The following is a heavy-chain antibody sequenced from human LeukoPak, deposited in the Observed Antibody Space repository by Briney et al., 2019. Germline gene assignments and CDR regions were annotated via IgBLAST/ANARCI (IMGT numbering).Heavy chain of an antibody. J-gene: IGHJ6*02. CDR1: GGSFSGYY. V-gene: IGHV4-34*01. CDR2: IYHSGST. Sequence: PSEPLSLTFAVHGGSFSGYYWTWIPKPPGKGLEWIGEIYHSGSTNYNPSLKSRVTISVDTSKNQFSLKLSSVTAADTAVYYCVTMVRGVWGQGTTVTVSS. CDR3: VTMVRGV. D-gene: IGHD3-10*01.